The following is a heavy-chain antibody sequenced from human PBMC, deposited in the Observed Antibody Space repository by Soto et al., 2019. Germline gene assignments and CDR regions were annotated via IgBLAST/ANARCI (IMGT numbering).Heavy chain of an antibody. J-gene: IGHJ4*02. V-gene: IGHV3-33*01. Sequence: GGSLRLSCAASGFTFSTYGMHWVRQAPGKGLEWVALLWYDGSQTYYGDSVKGRFTISRDNSKNTLYLQMNSLRAEDTAVYYCARDFGSYDILTGYYHRGPPDFWGQGTLVTVSS. CDR3: ARDFGSYDILTGYYHRGPPDF. CDR1: GFTFSTYG. D-gene: IGHD3-9*01. CDR2: LWYDGSQT.